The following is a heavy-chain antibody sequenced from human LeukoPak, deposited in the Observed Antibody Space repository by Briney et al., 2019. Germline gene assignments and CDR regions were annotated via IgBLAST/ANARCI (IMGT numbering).Heavy chain of an antibody. CDR2: INWNGGST. D-gene: IGHD3-22*01. V-gene: IGHV3-20*04. Sequence: GGSLRFSCAASGCTVDYYGMSLVRQAAGKGLEWGSGINWNGGSTGYADSVEGRFTISSDNAKNSPYLQMNSLRAEDTALYYCARGGYYYDSSGYYDYWGQGTLVTVSS. J-gene: IGHJ4*02. CDR1: GCTVDYYG. CDR3: ARGGYYYDSSGYYDY.